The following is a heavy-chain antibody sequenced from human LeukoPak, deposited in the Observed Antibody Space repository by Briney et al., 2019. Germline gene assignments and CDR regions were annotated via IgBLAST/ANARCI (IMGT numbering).Heavy chain of an antibody. D-gene: IGHD5-18*01. J-gene: IGHJ4*02. V-gene: IGHV3-23*01. CDR2: ISGSGVST. CDR3: AKAPANYVDTAMGTFDY. CDR1: GFTFSSYA. Sequence: GGSLRLSCAASGFTFSSYAMSWVRQAPGKGLEWVSAISGSGVSTYYADSVKGRFTISRDNSKDTLYLQMNSLTAEDTAIYYCAKAPANYVDTAMGTFDYWGQGTLVTVSS.